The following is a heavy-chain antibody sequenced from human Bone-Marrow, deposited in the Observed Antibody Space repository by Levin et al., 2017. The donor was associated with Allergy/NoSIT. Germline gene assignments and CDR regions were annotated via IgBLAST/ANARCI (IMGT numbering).Heavy chain of an antibody. D-gene: IGHD3-10*01. Sequence: GGSLRLSCVASGFPFSSYAFHWVRQAPGKGLQWVAVIWHDGTSRFYSESAKGRFSIARDDSKKIIYLQLNSLRAEDTAVYYCVRDFTSAGYSYYAMDVWGPGTTVTVSS. CDR3: VRDFTSAGYSYYAMDV. V-gene: IGHV3-33*08. J-gene: IGHJ6*02. CDR1: GFPFSSYA. CDR2: IWHDGTSR.